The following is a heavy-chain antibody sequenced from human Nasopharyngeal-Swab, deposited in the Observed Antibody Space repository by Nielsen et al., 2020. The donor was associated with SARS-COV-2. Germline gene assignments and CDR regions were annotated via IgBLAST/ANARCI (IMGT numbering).Heavy chain of an antibody. Sequence: GSLKISCAASGFTFSSYWMHWVRQAPGKGLVWVSRINSDGSSTSYADSVKGRFTISRDNAKNTLYLQMNSLRAEDTAVYYCARAKTYYDILTGYYPDAFDIWGQGTMVTVSS. CDR1: GFTFSSYW. J-gene: IGHJ3*02. CDR2: INSDGSST. V-gene: IGHV3-74*01. CDR3: ARAKTYYDILTGYYPDAFDI. D-gene: IGHD3-9*01.